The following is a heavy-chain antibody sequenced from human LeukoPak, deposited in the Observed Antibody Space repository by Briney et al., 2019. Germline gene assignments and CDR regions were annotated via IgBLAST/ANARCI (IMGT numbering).Heavy chain of an antibody. Sequence: GGSLRLSCAASGFTFDDYAMHWVRQAPGKGLEWVSGISWNSGSIGYADSVKGRFTISRDNAKNSLYLQMNSLRAEDTALYYCVKDMIPGIAAAGTLDYWGQGTLVTVSS. CDR3: VKDMIPGIAAAGTLDY. J-gene: IGHJ4*02. CDR2: ISWNSGSI. D-gene: IGHD6-13*01. V-gene: IGHV3-9*01. CDR1: GFTFDDYA.